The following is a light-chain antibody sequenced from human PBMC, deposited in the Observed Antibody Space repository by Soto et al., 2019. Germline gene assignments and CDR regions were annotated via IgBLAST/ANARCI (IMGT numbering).Light chain of an antibody. CDR1: RDIDYY. Sequence: DIQMTQSPPSLSASVGDRVTITCRASRDIDYYLAWNQHIAGKAPKLLIYDASSLQPGVPSRFSDSGSGTYFTLTINSLQPEGVATYYCQKYNKAPWTFGQGTKV. V-gene: IGKV1-27*01. CDR3: QKYNKAPWT. CDR2: DAS. J-gene: IGKJ1*01.